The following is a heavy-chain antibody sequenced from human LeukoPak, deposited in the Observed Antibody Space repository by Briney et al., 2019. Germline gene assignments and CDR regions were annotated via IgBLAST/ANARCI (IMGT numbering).Heavy chain of an antibody. CDR3: AKARTPYNSGFDY. CDR1: GFTFTDYA. D-gene: IGHD6-19*01. J-gene: IGHJ4*02. CDR2: ISASGSTT. V-gene: IGHV3-23*01. Sequence: GGSLRLSCAASGFTFTDYAMGWVRQAPGQGLEWASTISASGSTTYYADSVRGRFTISRDNSKNTPSLQMSSLRAEDTAVYYCAKARTPYNSGFDYWGQGTLVAVSS.